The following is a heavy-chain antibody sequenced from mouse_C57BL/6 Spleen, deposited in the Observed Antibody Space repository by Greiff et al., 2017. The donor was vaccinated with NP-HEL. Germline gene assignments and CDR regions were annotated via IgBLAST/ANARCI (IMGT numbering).Heavy chain of an antibody. J-gene: IGHJ4*01. CDR3: ASEKGRIYYYYDDAMDY. V-gene: IGHV1-55*01. D-gene: IGHD2-4*01. Sequence: QVQLQQPGAELVKPGASVKMSCKASGYTFTSYWITWVKQRPGQGLEWIGDIYPGRGSTNYNEKFKSKATLTVDTSSSTAYMQLSSLTSEDSAVYYCASEKGRIYYYYDDAMDYWGQGTSVTVSS. CDR1: GYTFTSYW. CDR2: IYPGRGST.